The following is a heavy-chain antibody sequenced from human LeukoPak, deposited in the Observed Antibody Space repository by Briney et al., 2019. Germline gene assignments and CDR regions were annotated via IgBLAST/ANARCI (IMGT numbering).Heavy chain of an antibody. Sequence: PGGSLRLSCAASGFTFSSYAMHWVRQAPGKGLEWVAVISYDGSNKYYADSVKGRFTISRDNSKNTLYLQMNSLRAEDTAVYYCARDPLGWELRYYYYYMDVWGKGTTVTVSS. J-gene: IGHJ6*03. CDR2: ISYDGSNK. V-gene: IGHV3-30-3*01. CDR1: GFTFSSYA. D-gene: IGHD1-26*01. CDR3: ARDPLGWELRYYYYYMDV.